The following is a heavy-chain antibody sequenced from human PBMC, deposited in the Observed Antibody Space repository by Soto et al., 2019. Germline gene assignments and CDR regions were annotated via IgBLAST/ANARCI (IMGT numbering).Heavy chain of an antibody. V-gene: IGHV3-21*01. J-gene: IGHJ3*02. Sequence: GGSLRLSCAASGFTFSSYSMNWVRQAPGKGLEWVSSISSSSSYIYYADSVKGRFTISRDNAKNSLYLQMNSLRAEDTAVYYCARDHAADYRHGNAFDIWGQGTMVTVSS. D-gene: IGHD4-17*01. CDR3: ARDHAADYRHGNAFDI. CDR1: GFTFSSYS. CDR2: ISSSSSYI.